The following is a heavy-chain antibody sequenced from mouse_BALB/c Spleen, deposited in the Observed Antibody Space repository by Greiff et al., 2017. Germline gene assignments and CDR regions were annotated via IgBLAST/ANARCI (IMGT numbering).Heavy chain of an antibody. CDR1: GFTFSSFG. D-gene: IGHD2-12*01. V-gene: IGHV5-17*02. CDR2: ISSGSSTI. J-gene: IGHJ3*01. Sequence: DVLLVESGGGLVQPGGSRKLSCAASGFTFSSFGMHWVRQAPEKGLEWVAYISSGSSTIYYADTVKGRFTISRDNPKNTLFLQMTSLTSEDTAMYYCSYDSFAYWGQGTLVTVSA. CDR3: SYDSFAY.